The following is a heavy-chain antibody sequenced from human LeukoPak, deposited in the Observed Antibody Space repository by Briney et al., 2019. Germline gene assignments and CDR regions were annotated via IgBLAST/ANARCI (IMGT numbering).Heavy chain of an antibody. CDR2: ISAYNGNT. D-gene: IGHD3-10*01. CDR1: GGTFSSYT. CDR3: ARVPMVRGVIIPNWFDP. V-gene: IGHV1-18*01. J-gene: IGHJ5*02. Sequence: ASVKVSCKASGGTFSSYTISWVRQAPGQGLEWMGWISAYNGNTNYAQKLQGRVTMTTDTSTSTAYMELRSLRSDDTAVYYCARVPMVRGVIIPNWFDPWGQGTLVTVSS.